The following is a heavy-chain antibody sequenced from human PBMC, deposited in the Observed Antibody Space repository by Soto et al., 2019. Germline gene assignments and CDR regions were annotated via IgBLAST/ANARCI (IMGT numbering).Heavy chain of an antibody. CDR3: ARVPDR. J-gene: IGHJ5*02. V-gene: IGHV4-34*01. Sequence: SETLSLTCAVYGGSFSGYYWSWIRQPPGKGLEWIGEINHSGSTNYNPSLKSRVTISVDTSKNQFSLKLSSVTAADTAVYYCARVPDRWGQGTMVTVSS. D-gene: IGHD2-2*01. CDR1: GGSFSGYY. CDR2: INHSGST.